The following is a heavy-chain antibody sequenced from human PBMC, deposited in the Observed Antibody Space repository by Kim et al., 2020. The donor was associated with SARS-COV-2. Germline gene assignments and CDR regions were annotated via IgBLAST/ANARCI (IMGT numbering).Heavy chain of an antibody. V-gene: IGHV3-74*01. Sequence: GGSLRLSCVASGFTFSTFWMHWVRQVPGKGLVWVSRINTAGSSTTYADSVKGRFSISRDNAKNTLYLQMNSLRADDTAVYYCGRASSPLSSYGMDVWGQGTTVIVSS. D-gene: IGHD1-26*01. CDR1: GFTFSTFW. J-gene: IGHJ6*02. CDR3: GRASSPLSSYGMDV. CDR2: INTAGSST.